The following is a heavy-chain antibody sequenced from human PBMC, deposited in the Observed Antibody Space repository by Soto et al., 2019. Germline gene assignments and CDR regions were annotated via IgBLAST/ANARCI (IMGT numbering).Heavy chain of an antibody. CDR3: ARAPRYFDILTGSYYFDY. V-gene: IGHV4-59*06. CDR2: IDYSGST. Sequence: SETLSLTCTVSGGSISSYYWSWIRQHPGKGLEWIGYIDYSGSTDYNPSLKSRVTISVDTSKNLFSLKVSSVTAADTAVYYCARAPRYFDILTGSYYFDYWGQGALVTVSS. CDR1: GGSISSYY. D-gene: IGHD3-9*01. J-gene: IGHJ4*02.